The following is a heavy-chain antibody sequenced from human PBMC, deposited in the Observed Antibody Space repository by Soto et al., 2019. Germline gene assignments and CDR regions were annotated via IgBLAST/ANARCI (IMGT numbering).Heavy chain of an antibody. D-gene: IGHD5-12*01. CDR3: ARDPVERATPYYYGMDV. Sequence: LSLTWTVSGGAISSYYWSWIRQPPGKGLEWIGYIYYSGSTNYNPSLKSRVTISVDTSKNQFSLKLKSVTAADTAVYYCARDPVERATPYYYGMDVWGQGTTVTVSS. CDR1: GGAISSYY. J-gene: IGHJ6*02. CDR2: IYYSGST. V-gene: IGHV4-59*01.